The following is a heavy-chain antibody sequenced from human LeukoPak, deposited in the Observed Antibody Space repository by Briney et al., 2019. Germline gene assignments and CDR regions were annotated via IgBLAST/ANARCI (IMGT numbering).Heavy chain of an antibody. Sequence: ASVKVSCKASGYTFDNYGITWVRQAPGQGLEWMGWISAYNGNTHYAQKVQDRVTMTTDTSTSTAYMELRSLRSDDTAVYYCAREGGPTGGAQDYWGQGTLVTVSS. CDR3: AREGGPTGGAQDY. J-gene: IGHJ4*02. V-gene: IGHV1-18*01. CDR1: GYTFDNYG. D-gene: IGHD1-1*01. CDR2: ISAYNGNT.